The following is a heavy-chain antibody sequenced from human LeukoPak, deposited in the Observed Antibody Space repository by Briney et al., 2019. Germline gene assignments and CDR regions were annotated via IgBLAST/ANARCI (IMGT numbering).Heavy chain of an antibody. Sequence: PGGSLRLSCAASGVTLPTYVIHWVRQAPGKGLEWVTSIQYDGSNKYYADSVKGRFTISRDNSKNTVYLQMNSLRLEDTAMYFCASLSNDGLWGRGTKVTVSS. D-gene: IGHD2-8*01. J-gene: IGHJ3*01. CDR1: GVTLPTYV. CDR3: ASLSNDGL. CDR2: IQYDGSNK. V-gene: IGHV3-30*02.